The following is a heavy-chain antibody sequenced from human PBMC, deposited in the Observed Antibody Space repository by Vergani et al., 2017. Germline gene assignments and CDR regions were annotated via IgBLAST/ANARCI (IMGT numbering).Heavy chain of an antibody. CDR3: AKDPRGGGGNPIWYFDY. J-gene: IGHJ4*02. CDR2: ISGSGGST. V-gene: IGHV3-23*01. D-gene: IGHD4-23*01. Sequence: EVQLLESGGGLVQPGGSLRLSCAASGFTFSSYAMSWVCQAPGKGLEWVSAISGSGGSTYYADSVKGRFTISRDNSKNTLYLQMNSLRAEDTAVYYCAKDPRGGGGNPIWYFDYWGQGTLVTVSS. CDR1: GFTFSSYA.